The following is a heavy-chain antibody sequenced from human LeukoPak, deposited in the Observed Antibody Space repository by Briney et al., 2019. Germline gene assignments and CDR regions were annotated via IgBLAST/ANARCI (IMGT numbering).Heavy chain of an antibody. CDR2: INTDGTVT. CDR1: GFTFSKYW. V-gene: IGHV3-74*01. D-gene: IGHD6-19*01. J-gene: IGHJ4*02. Sequence: GGSLRLSCAASGFTFSKYWMLWVRQAPGKGLESVSRINTDGTVTTYADSVKGRFTVSRDNADNTMVLQMNSVRDEDAAVYYCATKQWLAPPPDSWGQGTPVTVSS. CDR3: ATKQWLAPPPDS.